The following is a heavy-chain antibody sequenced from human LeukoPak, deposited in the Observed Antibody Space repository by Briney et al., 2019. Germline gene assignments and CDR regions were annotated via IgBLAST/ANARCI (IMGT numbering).Heavy chain of an antibody. Sequence: PSETLSLTCTVSGGSISDYSWSWIRQPPGKGLEWIGNIYYSGSTNYNPSLKSRVTISVDTSKNQFSLNLTSVTAADTAVYFCARDRGYYFGSGSPIRGDAFDIWGQGTMVTVSS. J-gene: IGHJ3*02. D-gene: IGHD3-10*01. CDR3: ARDRGYYFGSGSPIRGDAFDI. CDR2: IYYSGST. V-gene: IGHV4-59*01. CDR1: GGSISDYS.